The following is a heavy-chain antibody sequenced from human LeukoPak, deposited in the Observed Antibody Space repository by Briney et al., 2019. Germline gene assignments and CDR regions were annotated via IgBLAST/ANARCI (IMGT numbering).Heavy chain of an antibody. Sequence: GGSLRLSCAASGFTFSSYAMSWLRQAPGKGLEWVSGISGSGGRTYYADSVKGRFTISRDNSKNTLYLQMNSLRAEDTAVYYCATVDDIVATIYFGYWGQGTLVTVSS. CDR1: GFTFSSYA. CDR3: ATVDDIVATIYFGY. J-gene: IGHJ4*02. V-gene: IGHV3-23*01. D-gene: IGHD5-12*01. CDR2: ISGSGGRT.